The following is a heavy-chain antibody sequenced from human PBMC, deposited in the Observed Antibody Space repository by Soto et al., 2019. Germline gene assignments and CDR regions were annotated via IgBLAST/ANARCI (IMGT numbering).Heavy chain of an antibody. D-gene: IGHD2-21*02. Sequence: QVQLVESGGGVVQPGRSLRLSCAASGFTFSSYAMHWVRQAPGKGLEWVAVISYDGSNKYYADSVTGRFTISRDNSKNTLYLQMNSLRAEDTAVYYCARETVVTARTPVWDYWGQGTLVTVSS. J-gene: IGHJ4*02. CDR3: ARETVVTARTPVWDY. CDR2: ISYDGSNK. V-gene: IGHV3-30-3*01. CDR1: GFTFSSYA.